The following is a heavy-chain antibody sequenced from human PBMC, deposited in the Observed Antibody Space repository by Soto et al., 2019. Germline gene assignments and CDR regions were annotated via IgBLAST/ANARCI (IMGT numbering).Heavy chain of an antibody. CDR2: INHSGST. V-gene: IGHV4-34*01. CDR1: GGSFSGYY. CDR3: ARGRVGYYDFWSGYQNPDYYYYYGMDV. J-gene: IGHJ6*02. D-gene: IGHD3-3*01. Sequence: ETLSLTCAVYGGSFSGYYWSWIRQPPGKGLEWIGEINHSGSTNYNPSLKSRVTISVDTSKNQFSLKLSSVTAADTAVYYCARGRVGYYDFWSGYQNPDYYYYYGMDVWGQGTTVTVSS.